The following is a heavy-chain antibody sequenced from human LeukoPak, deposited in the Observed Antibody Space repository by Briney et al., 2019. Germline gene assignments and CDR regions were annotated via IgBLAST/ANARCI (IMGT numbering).Heavy chain of an antibody. V-gene: IGHV4-59*08. J-gene: IGHJ6*02. CDR3: ARQEYSRNYYYYGMDV. CDR1: GGSISSYY. CDR2: IYYSGST. D-gene: IGHD1-26*01. Sequence: PSETLSLTCTVSGGSISSYYWSWIRQPPGKGLEWVGYIYYSGSTNYNPSLKSRVTISVDTSKNQFSLKLSSVTAADTAVYYCARQEYSRNYYYYGMDVWGQGTTVTVSS.